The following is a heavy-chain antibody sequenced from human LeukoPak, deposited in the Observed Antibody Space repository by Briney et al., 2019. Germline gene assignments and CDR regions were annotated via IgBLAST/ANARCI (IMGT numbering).Heavy chain of an antibody. V-gene: IGHV3-23*01. CDR3: AKFLGDYLGFLDY. Sequence: GGSLRLSCAASGFIFRSYVMSWVRQAPGKGLEWVSGISLSGTDTYYTDSVRGRFIISRDNSKNTLYLQINSLRAEDTAVYYCAKFLGDYLGFLDYWGQGTLVTASS. J-gene: IGHJ4*02. D-gene: IGHD4-17*01. CDR2: ISLSGTDT. CDR1: GFIFRSYV.